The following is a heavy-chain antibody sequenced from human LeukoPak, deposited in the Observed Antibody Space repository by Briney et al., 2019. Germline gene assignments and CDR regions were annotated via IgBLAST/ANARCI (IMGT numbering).Heavy chain of an antibody. CDR2: ISYDGSNK. Sequence: GGSLRLSCAASGFTFSSYAMHWVRQAPGKGLEWVAVISYDGSNKYYADSVKGRFTISRDNSKNTLYLQMNSLRAEDTAVYYCARDGAHDYLFDYWGQGTLVTVSS. D-gene: IGHD4-11*01. CDR1: GFTFSSYA. V-gene: IGHV3-30-3*01. CDR3: ARDGAHDYLFDY. J-gene: IGHJ4*02.